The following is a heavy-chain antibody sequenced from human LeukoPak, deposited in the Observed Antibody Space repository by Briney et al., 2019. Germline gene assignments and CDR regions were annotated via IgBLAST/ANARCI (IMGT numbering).Heavy chain of an antibody. CDR3: ARGGFTGTSCPYFDY. J-gene: IGHJ4*02. D-gene: IGHD2-2*01. CDR1: GFTFSSYG. V-gene: IGHV3-30*03. CDR2: ISYDGSNK. Sequence: GRSLRLSCAASGFTFSSYGMHWVRQAPGKGLEWVAVISYDGSNKYYADSVKGRFTISRDNSKNTLYLKMNTLRAEDTAIYFCARGGFTGTSCPYFDYWGQGTLVTVSS.